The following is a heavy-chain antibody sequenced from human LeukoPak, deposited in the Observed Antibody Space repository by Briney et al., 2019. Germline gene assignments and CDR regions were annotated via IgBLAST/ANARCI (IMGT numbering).Heavy chain of an antibody. Sequence: GGSLRLSCAASGFSFDDYGMSWVRQGPGKGLEWISGINWNGGSTAYADSVKGRFTISRDNAKNFLYLQMNSLRAEDTAVYYCARDFYDTSGYYYDYWGQGTLVTVSS. CDR3: ARDFYDTSGYYYDY. V-gene: IGHV3-20*04. J-gene: IGHJ4*02. D-gene: IGHD3-22*01. CDR1: GFSFDDYG. CDR2: INWNGGST.